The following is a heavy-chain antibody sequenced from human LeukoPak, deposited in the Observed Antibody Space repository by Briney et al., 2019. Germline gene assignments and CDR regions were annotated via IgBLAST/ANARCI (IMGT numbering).Heavy chain of an antibody. CDR1: GDSISRYY. D-gene: IGHD3-3*01. J-gene: IGHJ4*02. CDR3: ARAGEDFWSGYYDDY. V-gene: IGHV4-59*12. Sequence: SETLSLTCTVSGDSISRYYWSWIRQPPGKGLEWIGHIFYGGSTSYKPSLKSRVAISVDRSKNQFSLKLSSVTAADTAVYYCARAGEDFWSGYYDDYWGQGTLVTVSS. CDR2: IFYGGST.